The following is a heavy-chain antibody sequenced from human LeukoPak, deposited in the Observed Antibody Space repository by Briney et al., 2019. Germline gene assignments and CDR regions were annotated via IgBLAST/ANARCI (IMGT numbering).Heavy chain of an antibody. Sequence: PSETLSLTCTVSGGSISSSSYYWGWIRQPPGKGLEWIGSIYYGGSTYYNPSLKSRVTISIDTSKNQFSLKLTSVTAADTAVFYCATLVRSGSYYWRWFDPWGQGTLVTVSS. CDR3: ATLVRSGSYYWRWFDP. J-gene: IGHJ5*02. V-gene: IGHV4-39*07. D-gene: IGHD1-26*01. CDR2: IYYGGST. CDR1: GGSISSSSYY.